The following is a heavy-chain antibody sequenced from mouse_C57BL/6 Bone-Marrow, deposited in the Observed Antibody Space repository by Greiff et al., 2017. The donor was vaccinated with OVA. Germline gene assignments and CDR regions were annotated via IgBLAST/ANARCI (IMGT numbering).Heavy chain of an antibody. CDR2: ISNGGGST. CDR1: GFTFSDYY. V-gene: IGHV5-12*01. D-gene: IGHD2-4*01. CDR3: ARGGEIYYEY. Sequence: EVHLVESGGGLVQPGGSLKLSCAASGFTFSDYYMYWVRQTPEKRLEWVAYISNGGGSTYYPDTVKGRFTISRDNAKNTLYLQMSRLKSEDTAMYYCARGGEIYYEYWGQGTLVTVSA. J-gene: IGHJ3*01.